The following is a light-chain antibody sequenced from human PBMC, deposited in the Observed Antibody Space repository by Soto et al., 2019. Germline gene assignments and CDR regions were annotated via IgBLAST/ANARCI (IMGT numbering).Light chain of an antibody. Sequence: EIVMTQSPATLSVSPGERATLSCRASQSVSRNLAWYKQKPGQAPRLLIYGASTRATGIPARFSGSGSGTEFTLTISSLQSEDFAVYYCQQYNNWPPRWTFGQGTKVEIK. CDR2: GAS. CDR3: QQYNNWPPRWT. CDR1: QSVSRN. J-gene: IGKJ1*01. V-gene: IGKV3-15*01.